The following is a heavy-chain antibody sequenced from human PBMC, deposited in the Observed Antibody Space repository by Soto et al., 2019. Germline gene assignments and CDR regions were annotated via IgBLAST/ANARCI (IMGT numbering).Heavy chain of an antibody. D-gene: IGHD6-19*01. Sequence: QITLKESGPTLVKPTQTLTLTCTFSGFSLSTSGVGVGWIRQPPGKALEWLALIYWNDDKRYSPSLKSRLTITKDTSKNQVVLTMTNRDPVDTATYYCAHRQGQGQGLVRRQGDWFDPWGQGTLVTVSS. V-gene: IGHV2-5*01. CDR1: GFSLSTSGVG. CDR2: IYWNDDK. J-gene: IGHJ5*02. CDR3: AHRQGQGQGLVRRQGDWFDP.